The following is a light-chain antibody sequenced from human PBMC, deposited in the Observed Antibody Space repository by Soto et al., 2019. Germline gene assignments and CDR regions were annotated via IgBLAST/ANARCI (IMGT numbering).Light chain of an antibody. V-gene: IGKV3-15*01. J-gene: IGKJ1*01. CDR2: GAS. CDR3: QQYNKLPQT. CDR1: QSVSID. Sequence: VVTLSAANVPVXPGQXGTLXXRASQSVSIDLAWYQQKPGQAPRLLIYGASTRATDIPAKFTGSGSGTEFTPTISSLQSEDIAVYYCQQYNKLPQTFGQGTKVAIK.